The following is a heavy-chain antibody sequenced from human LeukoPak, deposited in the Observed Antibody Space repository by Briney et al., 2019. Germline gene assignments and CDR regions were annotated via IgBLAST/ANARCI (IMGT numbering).Heavy chain of an antibody. V-gene: IGHV4-34*01. CDR1: GGSFSGYY. CDR2: INHSGGT. J-gene: IGHJ4*02. D-gene: IGHD6-6*01. Sequence: SETLSLTCAVCGGSFSGYYWSGIRAPPGKGLEWIGEINHSGGTNYNPSLKSRVTISVDTSKNQFYLKLSSVTAADTAVYYCARGLEPRQEYSSSPGSYWGQGTLVTVSS. CDR3: ARGLEPRQEYSSSPGSY.